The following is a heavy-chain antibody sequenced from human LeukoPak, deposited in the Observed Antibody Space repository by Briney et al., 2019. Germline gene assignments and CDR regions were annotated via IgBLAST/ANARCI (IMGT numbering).Heavy chain of an antibody. CDR1: GGSISSYY. CDR3: AAQPARYYYGMDV. CDR2: IYYSGST. D-gene: IGHD6-6*01. J-gene: IGHJ6*02. Sequence: SETLSLTCTVSGGSISSYYWSWIRQPPGKGLEWIGYIYYSGSTNYNPSLKSRVTISVDTSKNQFSLKLSSVTAAGTAVYYCAAQPARYYYGMDVWGQGTTVTVSS. V-gene: IGHV4-59*01.